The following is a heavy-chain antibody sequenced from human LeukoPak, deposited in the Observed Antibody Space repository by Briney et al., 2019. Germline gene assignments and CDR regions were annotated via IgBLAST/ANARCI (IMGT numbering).Heavy chain of an antibody. D-gene: IGHD2-2*01. J-gene: IGHJ6*03. CDR3: AKGESTSSHFWYYYYYMDV. V-gene: IGHV3-23*01. CDR1: GFTFSSYG. Sequence: PGGSLRLSCAASGFTFSSYGMSWVRQAPGKGLEWVSAISGSGGSTYYADSVKGRFTISRDNSKNTLYLQMNSLRAEDTAVYYCAKGESTSSHFWYYYYYMDVWGKGTTVTISS. CDR2: ISGSGGST.